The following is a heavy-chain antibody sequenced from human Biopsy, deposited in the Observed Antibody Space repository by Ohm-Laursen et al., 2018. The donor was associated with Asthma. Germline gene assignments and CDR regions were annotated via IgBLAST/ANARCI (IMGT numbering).Heavy chain of an antibody. CDR2: IKYDGSEK. J-gene: IGHJ1*01. D-gene: IGHD3-3*02. CDR3: ARTFHFWSPYHAEHYQL. V-gene: IGHV3-7*01. Sequence: SLRLSCSAFGFTFGDYWMSWVRQVPGKGLEWVANIKYDGSEKNHVDSLKGRFTISRDNAKNSLYLQMNSLRAEDTAVYYCARTFHFWSPYHAEHYQLWGQGTLVTVSS. CDR1: GFTFGDYW.